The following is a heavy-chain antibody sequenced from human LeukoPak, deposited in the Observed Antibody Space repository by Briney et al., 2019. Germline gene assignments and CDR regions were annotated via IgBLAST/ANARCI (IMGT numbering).Heavy chain of an antibody. Sequence: GGSLRLSCAASGFTVSSNYMSWVRQAPGKGLECVSAIRRGIGTTYYADSVQGRFTISRDNSKNTLYLQMNNLRADDTAIYYCAKKGQADDNGKPDWGQGTLVTVSS. CDR1: GFTVSSNY. V-gene: IGHV3-53*01. D-gene: IGHD1-1*01. CDR2: IRRGIGTT. J-gene: IGHJ4*02. CDR3: AKKGQADDNGKPD.